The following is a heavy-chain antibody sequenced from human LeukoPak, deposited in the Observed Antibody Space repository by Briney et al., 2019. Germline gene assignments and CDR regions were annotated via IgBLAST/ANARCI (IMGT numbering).Heavy chain of an antibody. V-gene: IGHV4-30-4*01. CDR1: GGSISSGDFH. D-gene: IGHD2-2*01. Sequence: MPSQTLSLTCTVSGGSISSGDFHWSWIRQPPGKGLKWIGSIYDSGSIYYNPSLKSRVTISEDTSKNQFSLKLSSVTAADTAVYYCARRYCSTISCLPYDYWGQGTLVTVSS. CDR2: IYDSGSI. CDR3: ARRYCSTISCLPYDY. J-gene: IGHJ4*02.